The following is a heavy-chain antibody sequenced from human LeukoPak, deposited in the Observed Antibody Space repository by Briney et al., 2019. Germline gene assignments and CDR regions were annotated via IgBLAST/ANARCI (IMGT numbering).Heavy chain of an antibody. CDR1: GGSISSSSYY. V-gene: IGHV4-39*07. J-gene: IGHJ4*02. CDR2: IYYSGST. Sequence: PSETLSLTCTVSGGSISSSSYYWGWIRQPPGKGLEWIGSIYYSGSTYYNPSLKSRVTISVDTSKNQFSLKLSSVTAADTAVYYCARDTGAADYWGQGTLVTVSS. CDR3: ARDTGAADY. D-gene: IGHD2-8*02.